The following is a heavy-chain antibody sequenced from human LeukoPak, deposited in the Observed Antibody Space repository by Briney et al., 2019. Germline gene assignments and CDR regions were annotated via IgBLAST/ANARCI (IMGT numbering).Heavy chain of an antibody. D-gene: IGHD1-26*01. J-gene: IGHJ4*02. V-gene: IGHV4-39*07. CDR3: ARVFDLRGWGDY. Sequence: PSETLSLTCTVSGVSISSSNSYWGWIRQPPGKGLEWIGSIYHSGSTYYNPSLKSRVTISVDTSKNQFSLKLSSVTAADTAVYYCARVFDLRGWGDYWGQGTLVTVSS. CDR1: GVSISSSNSY. CDR2: IYHSGST.